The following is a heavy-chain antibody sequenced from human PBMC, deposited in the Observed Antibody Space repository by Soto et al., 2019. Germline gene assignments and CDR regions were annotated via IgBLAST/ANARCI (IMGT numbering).Heavy chain of an antibody. D-gene: IGHD6-19*01. V-gene: IGHV4-59*08. CDR1: GGSISSYY. Sequence: QVQLQESGPGLVKPSETLSLTCTVSGGSISSYYWSWIRQPPGKGLEWIGYIYYSGSTNYNPSLKGRVTMSVDTSKNQFSLKLSSVTAADTAVYYCARLRSGVDYWGQGTLVTVSS. CDR3: ARLRSGVDY. J-gene: IGHJ4*02. CDR2: IYYSGST.